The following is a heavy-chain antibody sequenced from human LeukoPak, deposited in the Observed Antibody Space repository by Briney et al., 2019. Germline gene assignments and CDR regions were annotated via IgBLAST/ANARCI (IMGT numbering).Heavy chain of an antibody. CDR1: GGSISSYY. Sequence: PSETLSLTCTVSGGSISSYYWSWIRRPPGKGLEWIGYIYYSGSTNYNPSLKSRVTISVDTSKNQFSLKLSSVTAADTAVYYCARCPRAAFDIWGQGTMVTVSS. CDR3: ARCPRAAFDI. J-gene: IGHJ3*02. V-gene: IGHV4-59*01. CDR2: IYYSGST.